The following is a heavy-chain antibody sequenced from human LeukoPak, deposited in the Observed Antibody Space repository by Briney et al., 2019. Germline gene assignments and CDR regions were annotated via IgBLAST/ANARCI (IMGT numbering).Heavy chain of an antibody. Sequence: PGGSLRLSCAASGFTFSSYWMHWVRQAPGKGLEWVGRIKSKTDGGTTDYAAPVKGRFTISRDDSKNTLYLQMNSLKTEDTAVYYCTIVPPGNYFDYWGQGTLVTVSS. CDR2: IKSKTDGGTT. CDR1: GFTFSSYW. V-gene: IGHV3-15*01. CDR3: TIVPPGNYFDY. D-gene: IGHD3-10*01. J-gene: IGHJ4*02.